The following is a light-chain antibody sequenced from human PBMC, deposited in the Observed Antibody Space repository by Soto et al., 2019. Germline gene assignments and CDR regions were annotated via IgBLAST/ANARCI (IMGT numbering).Light chain of an antibody. Sequence: QSALTQPPSASGSPGQSVTISCTGTNSDVGGYNYVSWYQQHPGKAPKLMIYEISKRPSGVHHRSSGSNSSNTASRTVSRLQAEEEADYYCTSYTGSSLYVFGTGTKLTVL. CDR2: EIS. CDR1: NSDVGGYNY. J-gene: IGLJ1*01. V-gene: IGLV2-8*01. CDR3: TSYTGSSLYV.